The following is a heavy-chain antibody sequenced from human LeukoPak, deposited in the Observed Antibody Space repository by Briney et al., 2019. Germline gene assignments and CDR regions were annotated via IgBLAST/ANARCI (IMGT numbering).Heavy chain of an antibody. V-gene: IGHV4-30-4*01. CDR1: GGSISSGDYY. CDR2: IYYSGST. CDR3: ARSGYDSQDYFDY. J-gene: IGHJ4*02. D-gene: IGHD3-3*01. Sequence: SQTLSLTCTVSGGSISSGDYYWSWIRQPPGKGLEWIGYIYYSGSTYYNPSLKSRVTISVDTSKNQFSLKLSSVTAADTAVYYCARSGYDSQDYFDYWGQGTLVTVPS.